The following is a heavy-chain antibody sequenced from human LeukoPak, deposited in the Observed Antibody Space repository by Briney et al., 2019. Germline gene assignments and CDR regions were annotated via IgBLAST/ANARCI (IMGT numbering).Heavy chain of an antibody. V-gene: IGHV3-21*01. J-gene: IGHJ4*02. CDR3: ARVRWGGLYYFDY. CDR1: GFTFSSYS. Sequence: GGSLRLSCAASGFTFSSYSMNWVRQAPGKGLEWVSSITRSNYIYYADSVKGRFTISRDNAKNTLYLQMNSLRAEDTAVYYCARVRWGGLYYFDYWGQGTLVTVSS. CDR2: ITRSNYI. D-gene: IGHD3-16*01.